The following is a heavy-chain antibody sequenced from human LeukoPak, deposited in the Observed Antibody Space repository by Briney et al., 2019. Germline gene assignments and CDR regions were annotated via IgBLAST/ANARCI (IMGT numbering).Heavy chain of an antibody. D-gene: IGHD6-6*01. Sequence: PGGSLRLSCAASGFTFSSYAMHWVRQAPGKGLEWVAVISYDGSNKYYADSVKGRFTISRDNSKNTLYLQMNSLRAEDTAVYYCARATVVPYFDYWGQGTLVTVSS. CDR1: GFTFSSYA. CDR3: ARATVVPYFDY. V-gene: IGHV3-30*04. J-gene: IGHJ4*02. CDR2: ISYDGSNK.